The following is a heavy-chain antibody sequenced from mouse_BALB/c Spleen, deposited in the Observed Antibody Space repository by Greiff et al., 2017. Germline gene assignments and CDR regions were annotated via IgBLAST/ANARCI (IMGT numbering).Heavy chain of an antibody. CDR2: IDPENGDT. J-gene: IGHJ3*01. D-gene: IGHD2-3*01. Sequence: EVQLQQSGPELVKPGASVKISCKASGYTFTDYNMHWVKQRPEQGLEWIGWIDPENGDTEYAPKFQGKATMTADTSSNTAYLQLSSLTSEDTAVYYCNALYDSLAYWGQGTLVTVSA. V-gene: IGHV14-4*02. CDR3: NALYDSLAY. CDR1: GYTFTDYN.